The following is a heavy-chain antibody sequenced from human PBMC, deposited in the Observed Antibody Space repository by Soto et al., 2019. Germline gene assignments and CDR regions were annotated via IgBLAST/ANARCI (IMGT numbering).Heavy chain of an antibody. CDR2: IIPIFGTA. CDR1: GGTFSSYA. V-gene: IGHV1-69*13. Sequence: GASVKVSCKASGGTFSSYAISWVRQAPGQGREWMGGIIPIFGTANYAQKFQGRVTITADESTSTAYMELSSLRSEDTAVYYCARALDALMGNVSLRYGMDVWGQGXTVTVSS. J-gene: IGHJ6*02. CDR3: ARALDALMGNVSLRYGMDV. D-gene: IGHD7-27*01.